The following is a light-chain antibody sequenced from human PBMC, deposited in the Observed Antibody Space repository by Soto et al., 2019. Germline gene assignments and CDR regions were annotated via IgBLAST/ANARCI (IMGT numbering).Light chain of an antibody. CDR2: AAS. CDR1: QNISTY. CDR3: QQFYSTPRVT. J-gene: IGKJ5*01. V-gene: IGKV1-39*01. Sequence: DIQMTQSPSSLSASVGDRVTITCRASQNISTYLNWYQQKPGKAPKLLLYAASTLQSGVPSRFSGSGSGTDFTLTINSLRPEDFATYSCQQFYSTPRVTFGQGTRLEI.